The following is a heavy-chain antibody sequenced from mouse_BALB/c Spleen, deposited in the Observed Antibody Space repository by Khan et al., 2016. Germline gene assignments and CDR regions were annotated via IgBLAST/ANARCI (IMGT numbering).Heavy chain of an antibody. CDR1: GFDFSRYW. CDR3: ASTFWYFDV. CDR2: INQDSSTI. J-gene: IGHJ1*01. V-gene: IGHV4-1*02. Sequence: EVKLLESGGGLVQPGGSLKLSCAASGFDFSRYWMSWVRQAPGKGLEWIGEINQDSSTINYTPSRKDTFIISSETANNTLYLQLIKVRSEDTALYYCASTFWYFDVWVAGTTVTVSS.